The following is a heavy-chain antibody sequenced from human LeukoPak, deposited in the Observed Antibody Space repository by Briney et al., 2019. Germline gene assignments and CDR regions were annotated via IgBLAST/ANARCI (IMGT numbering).Heavy chain of an antibody. CDR1: GGSISSSSYY. V-gene: IGHV4-39*07. J-gene: IGHJ5*02. CDR2: IYYSGST. CDR3: AKTSYYDILTGSNWFDP. D-gene: IGHD3-9*01. Sequence: SETLSLTCTVSGGSISSSSYYWGWIRQPPGKGLEWIGSIYYSGSTYYNPSLKSRVTISVDTSKNQFSLKLSSVTAADTAVYYCAKTSYYDILTGSNWFDPWGQGTLVTVSS.